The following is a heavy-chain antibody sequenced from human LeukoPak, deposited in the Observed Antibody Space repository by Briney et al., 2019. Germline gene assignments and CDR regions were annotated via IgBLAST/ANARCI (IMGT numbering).Heavy chain of an antibody. CDR3: ARGKYYDSSGYSFDY. Sequence: GGSLRLSCAASGFTFSSYGMHWVRQAPGKGLEWEAVISYDGSNKYYADSVKGRFTISRDNSKNTLYLQMNSLRAEDTAVYYCARGKYYDSSGYSFDYWGQGTLVTVSS. V-gene: IGHV3-30*03. CDR1: GFTFSSYG. CDR2: ISYDGSNK. D-gene: IGHD3-22*01. J-gene: IGHJ4*02.